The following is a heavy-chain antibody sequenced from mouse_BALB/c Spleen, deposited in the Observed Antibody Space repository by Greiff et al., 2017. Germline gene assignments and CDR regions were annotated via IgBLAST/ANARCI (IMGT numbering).Heavy chain of an antibody. CDR3: AKNLAGSYYFDY. J-gene: IGHJ2*01. D-gene: IGHD3-3*01. CDR2: IWRGGST. Sequence: VQRVESGPSLVQPSQSLSITCTVSGFSLTSYGVHWVRQSPGKGLEWLGVIWRGGSTDYNAAFMSRLSITKDNSKSQVFFKMNSLQADDTAIYYCAKNLAGSYYFDYWGQGTTLTVSS. V-gene: IGHV2-5-1*01. CDR1: GFSLTSYG.